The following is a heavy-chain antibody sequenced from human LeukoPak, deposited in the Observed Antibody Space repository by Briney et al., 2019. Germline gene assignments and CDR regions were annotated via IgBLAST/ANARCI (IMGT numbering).Heavy chain of an antibody. Sequence: RGSLRLSCAASAFSSSDYWMDWVRHSPGKGMEWVANINQDGSEGYYADSVKGRFTISRDNAKKSLYLQMNKLRAEDTAVYYCSRRLDYWGQGALVTVSS. CDR3: SRRLDY. CDR2: INQDGSEG. V-gene: IGHV3-7*01. J-gene: IGHJ4*02. CDR1: AFSSSDYW.